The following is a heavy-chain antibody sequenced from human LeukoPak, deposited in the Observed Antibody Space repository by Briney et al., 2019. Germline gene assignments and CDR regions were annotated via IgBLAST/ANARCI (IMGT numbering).Heavy chain of an antibody. V-gene: IGHV3-33*01. CDR1: GFTFSSYG. D-gene: IGHD2-2*03. J-gene: IGHJ3*02. CDR3: ASLMDISAFDI. CDR2: IWYDGSNK. Sequence: GRSLRLSCAASGFTFSSYGMHWVRQAPGKGLEWVAVIWYDGSNKYYADSVKGRFTISRDNSKNTLYLQMNSLRAEDTAVYYCASLMDISAFDIWGQGTMVTVSS.